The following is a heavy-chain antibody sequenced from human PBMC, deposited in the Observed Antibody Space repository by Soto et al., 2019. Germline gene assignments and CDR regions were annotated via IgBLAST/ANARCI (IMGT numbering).Heavy chain of an antibody. Sequence: PGGSLRLSCAASGFTFSSYAMHWVRQAPGKGLEWVAVISYDGSNKYYADSVKGRFTISRDNSKNTLYLQMNSLRAEDTAVYYCAREDMKGLDSSGYWYYWGQGTLVTVSS. CDR3: AREDMKGLDSSGYWYY. CDR1: GFTFSSYA. D-gene: IGHD3-22*01. J-gene: IGHJ4*02. V-gene: IGHV3-30-3*01. CDR2: ISYDGSNK.